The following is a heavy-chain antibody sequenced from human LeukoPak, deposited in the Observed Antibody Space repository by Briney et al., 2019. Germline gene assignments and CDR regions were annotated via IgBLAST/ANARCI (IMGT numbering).Heavy chain of an antibody. V-gene: IGHV4-59*01. CDR3: ARNIVVVPAASNWFDP. CDR1: GDSISDSY. Sequence: SETLSLTCIVSGDSISDSYWTWIRQPPGRGLEWIGYISDSGSSKYNFSLKSRVTISVDTSKNQFSLKLSSVTAADTAVYYCARNIVVVPAASNWFDPWGQGTLVTVSS. D-gene: IGHD2-2*01. J-gene: IGHJ5*02. CDR2: ISDSGSS.